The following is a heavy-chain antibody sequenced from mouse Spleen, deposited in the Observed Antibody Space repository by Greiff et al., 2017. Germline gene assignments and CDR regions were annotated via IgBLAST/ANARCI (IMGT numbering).Heavy chain of an antibody. D-gene: IGHD5-5*01. V-gene: IGHV1-61*01. J-gene: IGHJ2*01. CDR2: IYPSDSET. CDR3: ARGLTNYFDY. Sequence: VQLQQPGAELVRPGSSVKLSCKASGYTFTSYWMDWVKQRPGQGLEWIGNIYPSDSETHYNQKFKDKATLTVDKSSSTAYMQLSSLTSEDSAVYYCARGLTNYFDYWGQGTTLTVSS. CDR1: GYTFTSYW.